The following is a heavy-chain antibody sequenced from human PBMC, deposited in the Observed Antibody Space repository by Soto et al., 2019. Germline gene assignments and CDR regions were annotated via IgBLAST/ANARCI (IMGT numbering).Heavy chain of an antibody. CDR3: AREVTYYYGSGSYS. Sequence: SETLSLTCTVSGGSISSGDYYWSWIRQPPGKGLEWIGYIYYSGSTYYNPSLKSRVTISVDTSKNRFSLKLSSVTAADTAVYYCAREVTYYYGSGSYSWGQGTLVTVSS. D-gene: IGHD3-10*01. J-gene: IGHJ5*02. V-gene: IGHV4-30-4*01. CDR1: GGSISSGDYY. CDR2: IYYSGST.